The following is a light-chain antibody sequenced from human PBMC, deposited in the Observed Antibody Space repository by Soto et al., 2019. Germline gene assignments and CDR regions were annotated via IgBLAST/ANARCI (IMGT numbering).Light chain of an antibody. CDR3: QSYDSSLSALYV. CDR2: DVT. V-gene: IGLV2-11*01. CDR1: SSDVGGYDF. J-gene: IGLJ1*01. Sequence: QSALTQPRSVSGSPGQSVTISCTGTSSDVGGYDFVSWYQQHPGKAPKLMIHDVTKRPSGVPDRFSCSKSGTSASLAITGLQAEDEADYYCQSYDSSLSALYVFGTGTKLTVL.